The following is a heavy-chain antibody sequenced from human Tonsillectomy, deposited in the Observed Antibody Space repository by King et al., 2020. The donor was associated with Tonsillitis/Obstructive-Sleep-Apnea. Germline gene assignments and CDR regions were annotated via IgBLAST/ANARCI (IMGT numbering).Heavy chain of an antibody. CDR1: GFAFSTYG. CDR3: TKEGYSSKWTFDY. Sequence: VQLVESGGGVVQPGGSLRLSCAASGFAFSTYGMHWVRQAPGKGLEWVAVISAAGSISYFGDSGKGRITISIDNSRNTVYLQVNSLRAEDTAVFYCTKEGYSSKWTFDYWGQGALVTVSS. D-gene: IGHD6-19*01. J-gene: IGHJ4*02. V-gene: IGHV3-30*18. CDR2: ISAAGSIS.